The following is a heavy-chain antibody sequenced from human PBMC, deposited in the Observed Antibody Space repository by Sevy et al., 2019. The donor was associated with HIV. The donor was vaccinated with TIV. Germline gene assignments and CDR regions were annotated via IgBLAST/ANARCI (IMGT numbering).Heavy chain of an antibody. CDR1: GFTFSSYA. V-gene: IGHV3-30-3*01. CDR3: ARTTSYGSGSLTYYYYGMDV. J-gene: IGHJ6*02. Sequence: GGSLRLSCAASGFTFSSYAMHWVRQAPGKGLEWVAVISYDGSNKYYADSVKGRFTISRDNSKNTLYLQMNSLRAENTAEYYCARTTSYGSGSLTYYYYGMDVWGQGTTVTVSS. CDR2: ISYDGSNK. D-gene: IGHD3-10*01.